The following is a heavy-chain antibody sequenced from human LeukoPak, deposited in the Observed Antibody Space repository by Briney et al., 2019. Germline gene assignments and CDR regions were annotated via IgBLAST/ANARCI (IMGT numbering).Heavy chain of an antibody. Sequence: SETLSLTCAVYGGSFSGYYWSWIRQPPGKGLEWIGEINHSGSTNYNPSLKSRVTISVDTSKNQFSLKLSSVTAADTAVCYCARGRKRITMIVVVIPDAFDIWGQGTMVTVSP. CDR3: ARGRKRITMIVVVIPDAFDI. J-gene: IGHJ3*02. D-gene: IGHD3-22*01. CDR1: GGSFSGYY. CDR2: INHSGST. V-gene: IGHV4-34*01.